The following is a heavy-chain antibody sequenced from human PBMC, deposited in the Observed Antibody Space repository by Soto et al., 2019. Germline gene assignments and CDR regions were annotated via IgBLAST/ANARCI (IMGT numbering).Heavy chain of an antibody. J-gene: IGHJ4*02. CDR1: GGSISSYY. D-gene: IGHD3-22*01. CDR2: IHYSGST. Sequence: TSETLSLSCTVSGGSISSYYWSWIRQPPGKGLEWIGYIHYSGSTNYNPSLKSRVTISVDTSKNQFSLKLSSVTAADTAVYYCARVFSGYYDSSGYYYFMDYWGQGTLVTVSS. V-gene: IGHV4-59*01. CDR3: ARVFSGYYDSSGYYYFMDY.